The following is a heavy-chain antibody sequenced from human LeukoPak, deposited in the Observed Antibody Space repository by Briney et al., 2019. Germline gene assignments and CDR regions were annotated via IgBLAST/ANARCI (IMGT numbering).Heavy chain of an antibody. CDR3: AKGRGTTVTAAANY. CDR1: GFTFSNYS. J-gene: IGHJ4*02. Sequence: GGSLRLSCAASGFTFSNYSMSWVRQAPGKGLEWVSTIRGTGGTTYYADSVKGRFTISRDNSKNTLFLQFNSLRADDTAVYYCAKGRGTTVTAAANYWGQGTLVTVSS. D-gene: IGHD4-17*01. V-gene: IGHV3-23*01. CDR2: IRGTGGTT.